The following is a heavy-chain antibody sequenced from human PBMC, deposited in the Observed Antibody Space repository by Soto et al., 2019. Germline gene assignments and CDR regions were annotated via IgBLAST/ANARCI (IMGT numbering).Heavy chain of an antibody. CDR1: GFTFSSYA. J-gene: IGHJ4*02. D-gene: IGHD6-19*01. Sequence: PGGSLRLSCAASGFTFSSYAMSWVRQAPGKGLEWVSAISGSGGSTYYADSVKGRFTISRDNSKNTLYLQMNSLRAEDTAVYYCATGFGYQYRSGWYFDYWGQGTLVTVSS. V-gene: IGHV3-23*01. CDR2: ISGSGGST. CDR3: ATGFGYQYRSGWYFDY.